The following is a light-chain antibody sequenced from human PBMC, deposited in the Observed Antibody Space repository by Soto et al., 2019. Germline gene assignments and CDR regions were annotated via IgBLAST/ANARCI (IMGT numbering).Light chain of an antibody. CDR1: QGIGSW. Sequence: DIQMTQSPSSVSASVGDRVTITCRASQGIGSWLTWYQQKPGRAPKLLIYAASSLQSGVPSRFSGRGSRADFPLTISSLQPEDFANYYWQHVNSFPRAFRQGTKVEIK. J-gene: IGKJ1*01. CDR3: QHVNSFPRA. CDR2: AAS. V-gene: IGKV1-12*01.